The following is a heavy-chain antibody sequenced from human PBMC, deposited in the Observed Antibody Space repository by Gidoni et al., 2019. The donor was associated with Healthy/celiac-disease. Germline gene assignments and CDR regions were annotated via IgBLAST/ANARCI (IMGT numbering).Heavy chain of an antibody. J-gene: IGHJ4*02. CDR3: ARAAGYSSGWYSFDY. D-gene: IGHD6-19*01. CDR2: ISYDGSNK. CDR1: GFTFRSYA. Sequence: QVQLVESGGGVVQPGRSLRLSCAASGFTFRSYAMHWVRQAPGKGLEWVAVISYDGSNKYYADSVKGRFTISRDNSKNTLYLQMNSLRAEDTAVYYCARAAGYSSGWYSFDYWGQGTLVTVSS. V-gene: IGHV3-30*01.